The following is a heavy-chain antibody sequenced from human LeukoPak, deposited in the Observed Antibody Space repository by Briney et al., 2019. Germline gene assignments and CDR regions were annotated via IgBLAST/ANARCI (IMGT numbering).Heavy chain of an antibody. CDR1: GFTFGTYW. V-gene: IGHV3-74*01. J-gene: IGHJ4*02. CDR3: AITSGELLFDY. CDR2: INGDGNSA. D-gene: IGHD1-26*01. Sequence: GGSLRLSCAASGFTFGTYWMHWVRQAPGKGLVWVARINGDGNSASYADYVKGRFTISRDNAKNTLYLQMNSLRAEDTAVYYCAITSGELLFDYWGQGTLVSVSS.